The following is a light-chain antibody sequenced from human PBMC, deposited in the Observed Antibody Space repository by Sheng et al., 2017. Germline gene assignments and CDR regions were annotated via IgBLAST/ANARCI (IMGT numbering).Light chain of an antibody. V-gene: IGLV1-47*01. CDR2: RNS. CDR1: GSNIGTNY. Sequence: QSVLSQPPSASGTPGQRVTISCSGSGSNIGTNYVYWYQQFPGMAPKLLIYRNSQRPSGVPDRLSGSKSGTSASLAISGLRSDDEADYYCAAWDDSLSGRVFGGGTKLTVL. CDR3: AAWDDSLSGRV. J-gene: IGLJ3*02.